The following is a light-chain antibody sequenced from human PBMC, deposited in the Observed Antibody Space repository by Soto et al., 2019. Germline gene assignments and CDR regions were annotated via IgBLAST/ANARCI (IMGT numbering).Light chain of an antibody. CDR1: QDIAAY. V-gene: IGKV1-33*01. Sequence: DIQLPQSPSSVSASVGDRVTITCRASQDIAAYLAWYQQKPGRAPKLLIYDASNLEAGVPSRFRGSGSGTDFTFTISRLQPEDIATYYCQQYENLPTFGQGTRLEIK. J-gene: IGKJ5*01. CDR2: DAS. CDR3: QQYENLPT.